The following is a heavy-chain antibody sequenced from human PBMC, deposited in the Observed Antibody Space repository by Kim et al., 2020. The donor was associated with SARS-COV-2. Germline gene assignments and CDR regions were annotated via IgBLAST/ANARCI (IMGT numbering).Heavy chain of an antibody. CDR1: GFTFDDYA. D-gene: IGHD3-10*01. CDR2: ISWNSGSI. J-gene: IGHJ6*02. CDR3: AKDKTASYGSGSYSYYGMDV. V-gene: IGHV3-9*01. Sequence: GGSLRLSCAASGFTFDDYAMHWVRQAPGKGLEWVSGISWNSGSIGYADSVKGRFTISIDNAKNSLYLQMNSLRAEDTALYYCAKDKTASYGSGSYSYYGMDVWGQGTTVTVSS.